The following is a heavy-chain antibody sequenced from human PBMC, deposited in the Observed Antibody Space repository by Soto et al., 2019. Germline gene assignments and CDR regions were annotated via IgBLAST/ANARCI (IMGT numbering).Heavy chain of an antibody. V-gene: IGHV3-30-3*01. CDR3: ARDHADYYGSRVSLGFDY. Sequence: GGSLRLSCAASGFTFSSYAMHWVRQAPGKGLEWVAVISYDGSNKYYADSVKGRFTISRDNSKNALYLQMNSLRAEDTAVYYCARDHADYYGSRVSLGFDYWCQGALVTVSS. D-gene: IGHD3-22*01. CDR1: GFTFSSYA. J-gene: IGHJ4*02. CDR2: ISYDGSNK.